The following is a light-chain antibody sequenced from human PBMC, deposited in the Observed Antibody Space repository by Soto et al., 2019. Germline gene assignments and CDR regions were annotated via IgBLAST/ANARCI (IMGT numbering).Light chain of an antibody. CDR2: AVS. CDR3: CSYTVSGTYV. J-gene: IGLJ1*01. Sequence: QSVLTQPASVSGSPGQSITISCTGTSSDVGGYNYVSWYQQHPGKAPKLMIYAVSNRPSGVSNRFSGSKSGNTATLTISGLQAEDEADYYCCSYTVSGTYVFGIGTKVTVL. CDR1: SSDVGGYNY. V-gene: IGLV2-14*01.